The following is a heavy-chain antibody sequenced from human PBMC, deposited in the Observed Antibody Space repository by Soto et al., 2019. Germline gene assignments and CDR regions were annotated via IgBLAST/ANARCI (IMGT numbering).Heavy chain of an antibody. D-gene: IGHD4-17*01. CDR2: IYDGGST. Sequence: EVQLVDSGGDLVQPGGSLRLSCAASGFPVSTNYVSWVRQAPGKGLEWVSIIYDGGSTYYADDVKGRFTISRDNFKNMLYLQMNSLRAEDTAVYYCARGDGDYGRRLDPWGQGTQVTVSS. CDR3: ARGDGDYGRRLDP. CDR1: GFPVSTNY. V-gene: IGHV3-66*01. J-gene: IGHJ5*02.